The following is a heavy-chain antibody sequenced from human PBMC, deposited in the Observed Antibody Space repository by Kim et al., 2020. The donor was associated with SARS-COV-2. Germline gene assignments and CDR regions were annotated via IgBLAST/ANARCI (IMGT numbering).Heavy chain of an antibody. V-gene: IGHV3-64*01. Sequence: GGSLRLSCAASGFTFSSYAMHWVRQAPGKGLEYVSAISSNGGSTYYANSVKGRFTISRDNSKNTLYLQMGSLRAEDMAVYYCARVSDDFWSGYPYYYYYG. J-gene: IGHJ6*01. CDR3: ARVSDDFWSGYPYYYYYG. CDR2: ISSNGGST. CDR1: GFTFSSYA. D-gene: IGHD3-3*01.